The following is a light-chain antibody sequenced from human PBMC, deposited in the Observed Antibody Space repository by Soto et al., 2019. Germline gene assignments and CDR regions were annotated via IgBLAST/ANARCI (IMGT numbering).Light chain of an antibody. V-gene: IGKV3-11*01. CDR1: QSVSSY. J-gene: IGKJ5*01. CDR3: QQRHMWPIT. Sequence: EIVLTQSPATLSLSPGERATLSCRASQSVSSYLAWYQQKPGQAPRLLIYDASNRATGTPARFSGSGSGTDFTLTISSLEPEDSAVYYCQQRHMWPITFGQGTRLEI. CDR2: DAS.